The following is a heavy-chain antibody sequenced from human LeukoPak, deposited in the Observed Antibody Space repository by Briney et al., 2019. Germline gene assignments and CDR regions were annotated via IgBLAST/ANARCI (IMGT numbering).Heavy chain of an antibody. J-gene: IGHJ3*02. CDR3: ATAFQDSSGYPENDAFDI. CDR1: GYRFTNYW. V-gene: IGHV5-51*01. D-gene: IGHD3-22*01. Sequence: GESLKISCKGSGYRFTNYWIGWVRQMPGKGLEWMAIIYPTDSDTRYSPSFQGQVTISADKSISTAYLQWSSLRASDTAMYYCATAFQDSSGYPENDAFDIWGQGSMVTVSS. CDR2: IYPTDSDT.